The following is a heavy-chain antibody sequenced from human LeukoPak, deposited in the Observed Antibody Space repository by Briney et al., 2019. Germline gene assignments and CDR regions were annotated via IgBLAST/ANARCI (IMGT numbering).Heavy chain of an antibody. V-gene: IGHV3-48*04. Sequence: GGSLRLSCAASGFTFSSYPMIWVRQAPGKGLEWVSYISGPSTTIYYSDSVKGRFTISRDNAKQSLYLQMNSLRVEDTAVYYCARDRAGGSGIMAYDYWGQGTLVTVSS. D-gene: IGHD3-10*01. J-gene: IGHJ4*02. CDR3: ARDRAGGSGIMAYDY. CDR1: GFTFSSYP. CDR2: ISGPSTTI.